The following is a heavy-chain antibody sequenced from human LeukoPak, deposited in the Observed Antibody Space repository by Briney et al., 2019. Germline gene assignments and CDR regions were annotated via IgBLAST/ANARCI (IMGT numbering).Heavy chain of an antibody. V-gene: IGHV3-11*04. CDR1: EFTFSDYY. Sequence: GGSLRLSCAASEFTFSDYYMTWIRQAPGKGLEWVSYISSSGSTIKYADSVKGRFISSRDNAKNSLYLQMNSLRAEDTAVYYCARRYCSSTSCYLDYFYMDVWGEGTTVTVSS. CDR3: ARRYCSSTSCYLDYFYMDV. D-gene: IGHD2-2*01. J-gene: IGHJ6*03. CDR2: ISSSGSTI.